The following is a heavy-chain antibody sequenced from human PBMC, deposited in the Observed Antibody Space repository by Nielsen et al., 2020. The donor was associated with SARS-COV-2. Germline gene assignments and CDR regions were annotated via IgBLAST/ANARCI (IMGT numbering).Heavy chain of an antibody. Sequence: ASVKVSYKASGYTFTSYYMHWVRQAPGQGLEWMGIINPSGGSTSYTQKFQGRVTMTRDTSTSTVYMELSSLRSEDTAVYYCARDGDGYNPDYWGQGTLVTVSS. CDR3: ARDGDGYNPDY. CDR2: INPSGGST. D-gene: IGHD5-24*01. J-gene: IGHJ4*02. V-gene: IGHV1-46*01. CDR1: GYTFTSYY.